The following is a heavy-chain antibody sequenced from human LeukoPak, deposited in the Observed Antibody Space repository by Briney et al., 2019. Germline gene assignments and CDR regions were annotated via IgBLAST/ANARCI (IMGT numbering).Heavy chain of an antibody. Sequence: GGSLRLSCTASGFTFGDYAMTWPRQAPGKGLEWVGFIRSKAYGGTTENAASVKGRFTISRDDSKSIVYLQMNSLKTEDTAVYYCTSLRSHRKWLRLENTDDYWGQGTLVTVSS. J-gene: IGHJ4*02. CDR1: GFTFGDYA. V-gene: IGHV3-49*03. D-gene: IGHD5-12*01. CDR3: TSLRSHRKWLRLENTDDY. CDR2: IRSKAYGGTT.